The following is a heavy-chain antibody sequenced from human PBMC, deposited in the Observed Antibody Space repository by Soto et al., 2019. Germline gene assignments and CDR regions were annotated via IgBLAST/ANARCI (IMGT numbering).Heavy chain of an antibody. CDR2: INHSGST. V-gene: IGHV4-34*01. CDR3: ARSRRYNYGMDV. CDR1: GGSFSGYY. Sequence: SETLSFTCAVYGGSFSGYYWSWIRQPPGKGLEWIGEINHSGSTNYNPSLKSRVTISVDTSKNQFSLKLSSVTAADTAVYYCARSRRYNYGMDVWGQGTTVTVSS. J-gene: IGHJ6*02.